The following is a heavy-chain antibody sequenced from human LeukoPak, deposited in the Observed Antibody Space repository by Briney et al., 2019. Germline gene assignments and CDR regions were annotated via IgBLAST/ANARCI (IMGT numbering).Heavy chain of an antibody. CDR3: AKDLAGTDDY. Sequence: GGSLRLSCAASGFTFDDYGMSWVRQAPGKGLEWVSAISGSGGSTYYADSVKGRFTISRDNSKNTLYLQMNSLRAEDTAVYYCAKDLAGTDDYWGQGTLVTVSS. J-gene: IGHJ4*02. CDR2: ISGSGGST. D-gene: IGHD1-7*01. V-gene: IGHV3-23*01. CDR1: GFTFDDYG.